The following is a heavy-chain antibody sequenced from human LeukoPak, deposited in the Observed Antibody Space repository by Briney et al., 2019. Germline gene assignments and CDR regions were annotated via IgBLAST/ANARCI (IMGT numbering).Heavy chain of an antibody. CDR1: GYSISSVYY. J-gene: IGHJ6*03. Sequence: PAETLSLTCTVSGYSISSVYYWGWIRLPPGKGLEWIGSIYHSGRPSYNPSLRSRVTISVDTSKNQFSLKLSSVTAADKAVYYCARVAAAGTLYYYYYYMDVWGKGTTVTVSS. D-gene: IGHD6-13*01. CDR3: ARVAAAGTLYYYYYYMDV. CDR2: IYHSGRP. V-gene: IGHV4-38-2*02.